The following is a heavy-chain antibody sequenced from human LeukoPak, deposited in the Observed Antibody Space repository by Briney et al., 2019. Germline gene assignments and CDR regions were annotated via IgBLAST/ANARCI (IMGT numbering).Heavy chain of an antibody. Sequence: GGSLRLSCAASGFTFSRSYMSWFRQAPGKGLEWVSVIYTGGSTYYGDSVKGRFTISRDNSKDTVYLQMSSLRAEDTAVYYCARYGSNFGDAFDIWGQGTMVTVSS. D-gene: IGHD3-10*01. CDR1: GFTFSRSY. CDR3: ARYGSNFGDAFDI. CDR2: IYTGGST. V-gene: IGHV3-66*01. J-gene: IGHJ3*02.